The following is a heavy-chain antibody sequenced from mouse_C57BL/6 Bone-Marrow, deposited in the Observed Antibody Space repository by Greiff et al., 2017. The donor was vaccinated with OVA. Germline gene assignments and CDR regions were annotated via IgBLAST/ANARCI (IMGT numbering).Heavy chain of an antibody. CDR3: ARGYYGSSYWYFDV. Sequence: QVQLQQSGAELVKPGASVKMSCKASGYTFTSYWITWVKQRPGQGLEWIGDIYPGSGSTNYNEKFKSKATLTVDTSSSTAYMQLSSLTSEDSAVDYCARGYYGSSYWYFDVWGTGTTVTVSS. CDR1: GYTFTSYW. V-gene: IGHV1-55*01. CDR2: IYPGSGST. D-gene: IGHD1-1*01. J-gene: IGHJ1*03.